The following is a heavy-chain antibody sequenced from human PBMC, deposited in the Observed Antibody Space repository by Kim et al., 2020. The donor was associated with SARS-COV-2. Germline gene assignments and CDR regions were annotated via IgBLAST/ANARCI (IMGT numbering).Heavy chain of an antibody. CDR2: IYHNGST. CDR1: GYSISSTYSINSDYF. Sequence: SETLSLTCTVSGYSISSTYSINSDYFWGWIRQPPGKGLEWIATIYHNGSTYYNPSLKSRATISLDTSKNRFSLKLNSVTAADTAVYYCARDYGANCGEFYFDFWGQGTLVTVSS. CDR3: ARDYGANCGEFYFDF. V-gene: IGHV4-38-2*02. J-gene: IGHJ4*02. D-gene: IGHD3-10*01.